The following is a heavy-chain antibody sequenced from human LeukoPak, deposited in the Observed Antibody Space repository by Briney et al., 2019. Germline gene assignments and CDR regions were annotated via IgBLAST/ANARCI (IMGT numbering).Heavy chain of an antibody. V-gene: IGHV5-51*01. Sequence: GESLKIHCNGSGYRFTTYWIGLVRQMPGKGLEWMGIIYPGDSDTRYSPSFQGQVTISADKSISTAYLQWSSLKASDTAMYYCARLTVRGYYDSSGYPSDAFDIWGQGTMVTVSS. J-gene: IGHJ3*02. CDR3: ARLTVRGYYDSSGYPSDAFDI. CDR2: IYPGDSDT. CDR1: GYRFTTYW. D-gene: IGHD3-22*01.